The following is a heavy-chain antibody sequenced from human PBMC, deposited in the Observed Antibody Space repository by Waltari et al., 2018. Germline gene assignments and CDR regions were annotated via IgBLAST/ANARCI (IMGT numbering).Heavy chain of an antibody. CDR1: GGTFSSYA. D-gene: IGHD5-12*01. Sequence: QVQLVQSGAEVKKPGSSVKVSCKASGGTFSSYAISWVRQAPGQGLEWMGGIIPILGIENYAQKFQGRVTITADEYTSTAYMELSSLRSEDTAVYYCARRGEMATRADAFDIWGQWTMVTVSS. J-gene: IGHJ3*02. CDR3: ARRGEMATRADAFDI. CDR2: IIPILGIE. V-gene: IGHV1-69*04.